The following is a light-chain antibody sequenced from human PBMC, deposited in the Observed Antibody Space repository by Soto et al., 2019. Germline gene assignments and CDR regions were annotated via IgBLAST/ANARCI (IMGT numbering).Light chain of an antibody. CDR2: AVS. Sequence: DIQMTQSPSSLSASVGDRVTITCQASQDISNYLNWYQQKPGEAPKLLISAVSSLETGVPSRFSGSGSGTDFTLTITSLQPEDFATYYCQQSYNTPRTFGQGTKVDIK. CDR1: QDISNY. J-gene: IGKJ1*01. V-gene: IGKV1-39*01. CDR3: QQSYNTPRT.